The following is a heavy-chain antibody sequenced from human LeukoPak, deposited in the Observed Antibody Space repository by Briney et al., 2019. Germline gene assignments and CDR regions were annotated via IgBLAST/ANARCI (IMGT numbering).Heavy chain of an antibody. J-gene: IGHJ4*02. V-gene: IGHV3-11*04. D-gene: IGHD3-16*01. Sequence: GGSLRLSCAASGFTFSVHYMTWIRQAPGKGLQWISYISNDGTKTYYVDSVRGRFTISRDNGTNLLYLQMNSLRVEDTAVYYCARVFSHWGWPGDYYFDYWGQGSLVTVSS. CDR1: GFTFSVHY. CDR2: ISNDGTKT. CDR3: ARVFSHWGWPGDYYFDY.